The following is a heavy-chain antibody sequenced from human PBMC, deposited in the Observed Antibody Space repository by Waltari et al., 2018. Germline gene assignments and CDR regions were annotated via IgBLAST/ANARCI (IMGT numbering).Heavy chain of an antibody. CDR3: ARDQDSGFFSNFGWFGP. D-gene: IGHD4-4*01. CDR2: ISSSSNYI. V-gene: IGHV3-21*01. Sequence: EVQLLESGGGLVKPGESLRLSWEGSAFSCSAYTMTGIRQAPGKGLEWVASISSSSNYIYYADSIKGRFTISRDNAKKSLYLHMNSLRAEDTAVYYCARDQDSGFFSNFGWFGPWGQGTLVTVSS. J-gene: IGHJ5*02. CDR1: AFSCSAYT.